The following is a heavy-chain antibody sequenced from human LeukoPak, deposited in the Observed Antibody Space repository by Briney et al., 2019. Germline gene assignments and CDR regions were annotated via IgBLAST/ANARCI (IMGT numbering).Heavy chain of an antibody. D-gene: IGHD6-13*01. Sequence: GGSLRLSCAASGFTFSSYAMSWVRQAPGKGLEWVSAISGSGGSTYYAAHVKGRFTISTANGKNYMYLKMNRLRAEDTAVCYCARAGSSSSLGYWGQGTLVTVSS. CDR2: ISGSGGST. CDR1: GFTFSSYA. V-gene: IGHV3-23*01. CDR3: ARAGSSSSLGY. J-gene: IGHJ4*02.